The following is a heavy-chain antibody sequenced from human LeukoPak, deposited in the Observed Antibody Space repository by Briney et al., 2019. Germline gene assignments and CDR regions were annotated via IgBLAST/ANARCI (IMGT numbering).Heavy chain of an antibody. CDR1: GYSISSGYY. CDR3: ARFQGDGYNLFDY. CDR2: IYHSGST. Sequence: PSETLSLTCTVSGYSISSGYYWGWIRQPPGKGLEWIGSIYHSGSTYYNPSLKSRVTISVDTSKNQFSLKLSSVTAADTAVYYCARFQGDGYNLFDYWGQGTLVTVSS. J-gene: IGHJ4*02. D-gene: IGHD5-24*01. V-gene: IGHV4-38-2*02.